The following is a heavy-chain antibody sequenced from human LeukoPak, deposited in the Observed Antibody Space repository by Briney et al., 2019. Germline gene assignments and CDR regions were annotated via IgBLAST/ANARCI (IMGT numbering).Heavy chain of an antibody. V-gene: IGHV3-7*01. CDR2: IKQDGSEK. Sequence: GGSLRLSCAASGFTFSSYWMSWVRQAPGKGLEWVANIKQDGSEKYYVDSVKGRFTISRDNAKNSLYLQMNSLRAEGTAVYYCARDTNLYYDFWSGYYWFDPWGQGTLVTVSS. J-gene: IGHJ5*02. CDR3: ARDTNLYYDFWSGYYWFDP. CDR1: GFTFSSYW. D-gene: IGHD3-3*01.